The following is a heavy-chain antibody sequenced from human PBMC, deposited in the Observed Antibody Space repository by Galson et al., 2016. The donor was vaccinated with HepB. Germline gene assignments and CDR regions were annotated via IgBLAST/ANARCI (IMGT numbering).Heavy chain of an antibody. J-gene: IGHJ4*02. CDR1: GYILTGYY. V-gene: IGHV1-2*02. CDR2: IDPSSGGT. D-gene: IGHD1-26*01. Sequence: SVKVSCKASGYILTGYYVHWVRQAPGQGLEWMGLIDPSSGGTIYAENFQGRVTMTRDTSINTAYMELSRLRSADTAVYYCARLRRIVTTGSWSSPSYFDYWGQGTLVTGSS. CDR3: ARLRRIVTTGSWSSPSYFDY.